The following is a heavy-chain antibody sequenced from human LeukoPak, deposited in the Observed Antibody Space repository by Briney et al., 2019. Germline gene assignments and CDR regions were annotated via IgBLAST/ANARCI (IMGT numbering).Heavy chain of an antibody. CDR1: GYTFTGYY. J-gene: IGHJ6*03. V-gene: IGHV1-2*02. CDR3: ARVQRFAAGTGYYYYMDV. CDR2: INPNSGGT. Sequence: ASVKVSCKASGYTFTGYYMHWVRQAPGQGLEWMGWINPNSGGTNYAQKFQGRVTMTRDTSISTAYMELSRLRSDDTAVYYCARVQRFAAGTGYYYYMDVWGKGTTVTVSS. D-gene: IGHD6-19*01.